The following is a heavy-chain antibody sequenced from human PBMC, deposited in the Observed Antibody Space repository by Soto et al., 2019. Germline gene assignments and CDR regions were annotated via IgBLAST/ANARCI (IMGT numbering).Heavy chain of an antibody. CDR1: GFTFSSYS. CDR3: ARENVDTAMDSN. V-gene: IGHV3-21*01. CDR2: ISSSSSYI. J-gene: IGHJ4*02. D-gene: IGHD5-18*01. Sequence: GGSLRLSCAASGFTFSSYSMNWVRQAQGRGLEWVSSISSSSSYIYYADSVKGRFTISRDNAKNSLYLQMNSLRAEDTAVYYCARENVDTAMDSNWGQGTLVTVSS.